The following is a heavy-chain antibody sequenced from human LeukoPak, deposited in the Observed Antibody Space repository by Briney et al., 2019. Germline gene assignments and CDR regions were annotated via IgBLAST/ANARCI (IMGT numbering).Heavy chain of an antibody. CDR1: GCTFSTDG. D-gene: IGHD1-26*01. CDR3: AREESGSLDF. CDR2: IWYDGSNK. J-gene: IGHJ4*02. V-gene: IGHV3-33*01. Sequence: ARSLRLSCAASGCTFSTDGMHWVRQAPGTGLEWVAIIWYDGSNKYYADSVKGRFTISRDISKNTLHLQMISLRADDTAVYYCAREESGSLDFWGQGPLVTVSS.